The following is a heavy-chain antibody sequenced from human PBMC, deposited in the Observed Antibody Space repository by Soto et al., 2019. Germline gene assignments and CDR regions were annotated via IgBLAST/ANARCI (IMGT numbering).Heavy chain of an antibody. CDR3: ATNYGGNDLDY. CDR1: GGSISSGGYS. D-gene: IGHD4-17*01. J-gene: IGHJ4*02. V-gene: IGHV4-30-2*01. Sequence: SETLSLTCAVSGGSISSGGYSWSWIRQPPGKGLEWIGYIYHSGSTYYNPSLKSRVTISVDRPKNQFSLKLSSVTAADTAVYYCATNYGGNDLDYWGQGTLVTVSS. CDR2: IYHSGST.